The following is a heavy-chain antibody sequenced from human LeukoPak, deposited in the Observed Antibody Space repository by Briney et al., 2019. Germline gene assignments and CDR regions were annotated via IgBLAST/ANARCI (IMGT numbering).Heavy chain of an antibody. CDR1: GGSISSYY. CDR3: AKIVVVPAAMDYYMDV. D-gene: IGHD2-2*01. Sequence: SETLSLTCTVSGGSISSYYWSWIRQPAGKGLEWIGRIYTSGSTNYNPSLKSRVTMSVDTSKNQFSLKLSSVTAADTAVYYCAKIVVVPAAMDYYMDVWGKGTTVTVSS. CDR2: IYTSGST. J-gene: IGHJ6*03. V-gene: IGHV4-4*07.